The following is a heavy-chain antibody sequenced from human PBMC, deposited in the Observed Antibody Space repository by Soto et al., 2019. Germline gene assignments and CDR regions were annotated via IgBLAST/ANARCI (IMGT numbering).Heavy chain of an antibody. CDR1: GGSISSSSYY. CDR3: ASHDVVSIAARHPSLNWFDP. CDR2: IYYSGST. Sequence: SETLSLTCTVSGGSISSSSYYWGWIRQPPGKGLEWIGSIYYSGSTYYNPSLKSRVTISVDTSKNQFSLKLSSVTAADTAVYYCASHDVVSIAARHPSLNWFDPWGQGTLVTVSS. D-gene: IGHD6-6*01. J-gene: IGHJ5*02. V-gene: IGHV4-39*01.